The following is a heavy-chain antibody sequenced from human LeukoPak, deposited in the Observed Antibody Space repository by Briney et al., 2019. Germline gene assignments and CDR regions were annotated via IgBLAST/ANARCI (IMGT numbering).Heavy chain of an antibody. CDR2: INPSGGST. J-gene: IGHJ6*02. Sequence: GASVKVSCKASGYTFTSYYMHWVRQAPGQGLEWMGIINPSGGSTSYAQKFQGRVTMTRDTSTSTVYMELSSLRSEDTAVYYCATSTSYYYGSGSYYHTDPYYYYGMDVWGQGTTVTVSS. V-gene: IGHV1-46*01. CDR1: GYTFTSYY. D-gene: IGHD3-10*01. CDR3: ATSTSYYYGSGSYYHTDPYYYYGMDV.